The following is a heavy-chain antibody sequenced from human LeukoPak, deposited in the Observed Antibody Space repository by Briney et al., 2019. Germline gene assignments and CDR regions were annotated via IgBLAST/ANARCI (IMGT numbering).Heavy chain of an antibody. CDR1: GYTFTSYY. CDR2: INPSGGGT. D-gene: IGHD6-6*01. CDR3: ARGPKYHLHDY. V-gene: IGHV1-46*01. Sequence: ASVKVSCKASGYTFTSYYMHWVRQAPGQGLEWMGIINPSGGGTRYAQKFQDRVTMTRDTSTSTVYMELSSLRSEDTAVYYCARGPKYHLHDYWGQGALVTVSS. J-gene: IGHJ4*02.